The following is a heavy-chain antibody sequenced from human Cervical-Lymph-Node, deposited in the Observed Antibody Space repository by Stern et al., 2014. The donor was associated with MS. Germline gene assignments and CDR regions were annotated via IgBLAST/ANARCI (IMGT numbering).Heavy chain of an antibody. Sequence: EMQLVESGGHLVQPGRSLTLSCAASGFTFSNYALSWVRQAPGKGLEWVSAISGSGGKTYYAGSVKGRFTISRDNSMHTLYLQMNRLRVEDTAIYYCARDDYYDSSGRLVYWGQGTPVIVSS. D-gene: IGHD3-22*01. CDR3: ARDDYYDSSGRLVY. J-gene: IGHJ4*02. CDR1: GFTFSNYA. CDR2: ISGSGGKT. V-gene: IGHV3-23*04.